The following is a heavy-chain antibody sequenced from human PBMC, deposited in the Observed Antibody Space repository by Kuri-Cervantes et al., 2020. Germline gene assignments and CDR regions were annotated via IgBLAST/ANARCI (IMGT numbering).Heavy chain of an antibody. J-gene: IGHJ3*02. CDR3: ARCIDNILTGYYAGDAFDI. V-gene: IGHV4-38-2*01. CDR2: IYHSGST. Sequence: SQTLSLTCAVSGYSISSGYYWGWIRQPPGKGLEWIGSIYHSGSTYYNPSLKSRVTISVDTSKNQFSLKLSSVTAADTAVYYCARCIDNILTGYYAGDAFDIWGQGTMVTVSS. CDR1: GYSISSGYY. D-gene: IGHD3-9*01.